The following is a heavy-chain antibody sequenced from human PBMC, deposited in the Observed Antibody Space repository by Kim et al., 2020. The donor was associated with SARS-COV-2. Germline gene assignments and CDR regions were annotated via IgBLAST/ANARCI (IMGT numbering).Heavy chain of an antibody. Sequence: SETLSLTCTVSGGSVSSGSYYWSWIRQPPGKGLEWIGYIYYSGSTNYNPSLKSRVTISVDTSKNQFSLKLSSVTAADTAVYYCARDPWGNANYYYYGMDVWGQGTTVTVSS. J-gene: IGHJ6*02. CDR3: ARDPWGNANYYYYGMDV. D-gene: IGHD1-26*01. CDR1: GGSVSSGSYY. V-gene: IGHV4-61*01. CDR2: IYYSGST.